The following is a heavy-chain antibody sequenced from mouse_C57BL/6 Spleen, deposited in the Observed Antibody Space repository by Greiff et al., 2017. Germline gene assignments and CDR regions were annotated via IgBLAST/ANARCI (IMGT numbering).Heavy chain of an antibody. D-gene: IGHD2-1*01. V-gene: IGHV14-3*01. CDR3: SRNRLLYYAMDY. J-gene: IGHJ4*01. CDR1: GFNIKNTY. CDR2: IDPANGNT. Sequence: VKLQQSVAELVRPGASVKLSCTASGFNIKNTYMHWVKQRPEQGLEWIGRIDPANGNTKSAPKFQGKATITADTASNPAYLQLSSLTSYDTAIYYCSRNRLLYYAMDYWGQGTSVTVSS.